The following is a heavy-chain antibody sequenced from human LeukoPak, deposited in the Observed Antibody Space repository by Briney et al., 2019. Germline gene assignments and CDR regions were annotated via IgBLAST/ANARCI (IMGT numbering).Heavy chain of an antibody. J-gene: IGHJ4*02. D-gene: IGHD5-24*01. CDR2: INNGGSTT. V-gene: IGHV3-74*01. CDR3: ARRAPTRYFDY. CDR1: GFTFSSYW. Sequence: QPGGSLRLSCAASGFTFSSYWMHWVRQAPGKGLVWVSAINNGGSTTAYADSVKGRFTTSRDNATNTLYLQMNSLRAEDTAVYYCARRAPTRYFDYWGQGTLVTVSS.